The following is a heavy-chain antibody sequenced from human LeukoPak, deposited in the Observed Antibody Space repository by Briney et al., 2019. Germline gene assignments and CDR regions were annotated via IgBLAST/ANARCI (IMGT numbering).Heavy chain of an antibody. CDR1: GFTFSDYY. Sequence: PGGSLRLSCAASGFTFSDYYMSWIRQAPGKGREWVSYISSSGSTKYYADSVKGRFTISRDNAKNSLYLQMNSLRAEDTAVYYCARADCSSTSCYEFDYWGQGTLVAVSS. V-gene: IGHV3-11*04. CDR3: ARADCSSTSCYEFDY. D-gene: IGHD2-2*01. CDR2: ISSSGSTK. J-gene: IGHJ4*02.